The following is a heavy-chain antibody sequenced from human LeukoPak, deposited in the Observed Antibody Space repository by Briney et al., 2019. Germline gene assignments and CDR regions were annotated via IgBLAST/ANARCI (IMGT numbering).Heavy chain of an antibody. CDR2: ISSSGSTI. J-gene: IGHJ4*02. CDR1: GFTFSSYE. V-gene: IGHV3-48*03. Sequence: PGGSLRLSCAASGFTFSSYEMNWVRQAPGKGLEWVPYISSSGSTIYYADSVKGRFTISRDNAKNTLYLQMNSLRAEDTAVYFCAKRGVVIRVILVGFHKEAYYFDSWGQGALVTVSS. D-gene: IGHD3-22*01. CDR3: AKRGVVIRVILVGFHKEAYYFDS.